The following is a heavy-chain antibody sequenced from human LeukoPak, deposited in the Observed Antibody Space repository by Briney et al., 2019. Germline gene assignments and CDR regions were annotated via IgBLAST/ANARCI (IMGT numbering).Heavy chain of an antibody. CDR1: GFTFSNYA. D-gene: IGHD3-10*01. V-gene: IGHV3-23*01. J-gene: IGHJ4*02. Sequence: PGGSLRLSCAASGFTFSNYAMTWVRQAPGKGLEWVSGISDSGGSTYYADSVRGRFTISRDNSKNTLYLQMNSLRAEDRAVYYCAKSLSGGGYYFEYWGQGTPVTVSS. CDR2: ISDSGGST. CDR3: AKSLSGGGYYFEY.